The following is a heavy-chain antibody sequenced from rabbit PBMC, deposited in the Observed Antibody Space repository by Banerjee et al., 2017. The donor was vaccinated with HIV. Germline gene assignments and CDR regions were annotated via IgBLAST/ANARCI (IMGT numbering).Heavy chain of an antibody. CDR2: IDTGDGST. D-gene: IGHD8-1*01. CDR1: GFDFSNKA. J-gene: IGHJ3*01. V-gene: IGHV1S40*01. Sequence: QSLEESGGDLVKPEGSLTLTCKASGFDFSNKAMCWVRQAPGKGLEWIASIDTGDGSTYYASWAKGRFTISKTTSTTVTLQMTSLAAAYTATYFCARGGAGYGGGGCDLWGQGTLVTVS. CDR3: ARGGAGYGGGGCDL.